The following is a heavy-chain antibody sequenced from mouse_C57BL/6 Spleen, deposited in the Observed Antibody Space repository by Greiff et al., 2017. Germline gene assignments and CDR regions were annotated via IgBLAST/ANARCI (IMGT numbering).Heavy chain of an antibody. CDR3: ARGDSSGYDDY. Sequence: QVQLQQSGAELVRPGASVKLSCKASGYTFTDYYINWVKQRPGQGLEWIARIYPGSGNTYYNEKFKGKATLTAEKSSSTAYMQLSSLTSEDSAVYFCARGDSSGYDDYGGQGTTLTVSS. D-gene: IGHD3-2*02. V-gene: IGHV1-76*01. CDR2: IYPGSGNT. J-gene: IGHJ2*01. CDR1: GYTFTDYY.